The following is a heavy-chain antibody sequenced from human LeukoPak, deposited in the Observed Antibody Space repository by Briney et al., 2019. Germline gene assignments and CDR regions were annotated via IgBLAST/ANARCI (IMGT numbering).Heavy chain of an antibody. D-gene: IGHD5-12*01. CDR2: IYSGGST. CDR3: ARDHGYAFDY. Sequence: PGGSLRLSCAASGFTVSSNYLSWVRRAPGKGLEWVSVIYSGGSTYSADSVKGRFTISRDNSKNTLYLQMNSLRAEDTAVYYCARDHGYAFDYGGQGTLVTVSS. V-gene: IGHV3-53*01. J-gene: IGHJ4*02. CDR1: GFTVSSNY.